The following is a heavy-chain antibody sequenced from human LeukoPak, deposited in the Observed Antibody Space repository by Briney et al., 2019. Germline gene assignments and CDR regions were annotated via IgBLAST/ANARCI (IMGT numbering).Heavy chain of an antibody. CDR2: ISTSSSYI. D-gene: IGHD4-23*01. J-gene: IGHJ4*02. CDR3: AKRSDYGGNRNYFDY. CDR1: GFTFSNYV. V-gene: IGHV3-21*04. Sequence: GGSLRLSCAASGFTFSNYVMSWVRQAPGKGLEWVSSISTSSSYIYYADSVKGRFTISRDNAKNSLYLQMNSLRAEDTAVYYCAKRSDYGGNRNYFDYWGQGTPVTVSS.